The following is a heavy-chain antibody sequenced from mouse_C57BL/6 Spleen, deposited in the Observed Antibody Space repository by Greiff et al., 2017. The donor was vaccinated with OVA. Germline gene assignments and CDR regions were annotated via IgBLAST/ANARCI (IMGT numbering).Heavy chain of an antibody. CDR1: GYTFTSYW. D-gene: IGHD1-1*01. CDR3: ARETVESPSWFAY. CDR2: IHPNSGST. J-gene: IGHJ3*01. V-gene: IGHV1-64*01. Sequence: QVQLQQPGAELVKPGASVKLSCKASGYTFTSYWMHWVKQRPGQGLEWIGMIHPNSGSTNYNEKFKSKATLTVDKSSSTAYMQLSSLTSEDSAVYDCARETVESPSWFAYWGQGTLVTVSA.